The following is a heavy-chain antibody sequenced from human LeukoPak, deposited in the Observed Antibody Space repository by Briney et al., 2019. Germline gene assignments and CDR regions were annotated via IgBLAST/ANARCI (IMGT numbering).Heavy chain of an antibody. CDR2: IYYSGST. CDR3: ARGAITANRFDS. J-gene: IGHJ4*02. V-gene: IGHV4-39*01. CDR1: SGSISSSSYY. Sequence: PSETLSLTCTVSSGSISSSSYYWGWIRQPPGKGLEWIGSIYYSGSTYYNPSLKSRVTISVDTSKNQFSLKLSSVTAADTAVYYCARGAITANRFDSWGQGILVTVSS. D-gene: IGHD2-2*01.